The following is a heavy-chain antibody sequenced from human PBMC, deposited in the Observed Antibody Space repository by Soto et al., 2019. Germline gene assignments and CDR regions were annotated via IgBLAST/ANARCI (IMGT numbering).Heavy chain of an antibody. J-gene: IGHJ4*02. D-gene: IGHD1-26*01. Sequence: PGGSLRLSCAASGFPFSIYSMNWVRQAPGKGLEWVSYISSSSSNIFYADSVKGRFTISRDNAKNALYLQMSSLRAEDTAVYYCARDMKISASGSYYQFDYWGQGTLVTVSS. V-gene: IGHV3-48*01. CDR3: ARDMKISASGSYYQFDY. CDR2: ISSSSSNI. CDR1: GFPFSIYS.